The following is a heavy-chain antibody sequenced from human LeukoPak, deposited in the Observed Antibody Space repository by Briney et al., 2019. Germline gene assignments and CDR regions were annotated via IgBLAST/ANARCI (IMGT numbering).Heavy chain of an antibody. CDR3: ARSSLTYYYDGSAYFSNWFDP. J-gene: IGHJ5*02. CDR1: GYTFTNYV. D-gene: IGHD3-22*01. Sequence: ASVKVSCKASGYTFTNYVMHWVRQPPGQRLEWMGWINAGNGNTKFSHKSQGRITITRDTSASPAYMELSSLSSEGTSVYYCARSSLTYYYDGSAYFSNWFDPWGQGTLVTVSA. V-gene: IGHV1-3*01. CDR2: INAGNGNT.